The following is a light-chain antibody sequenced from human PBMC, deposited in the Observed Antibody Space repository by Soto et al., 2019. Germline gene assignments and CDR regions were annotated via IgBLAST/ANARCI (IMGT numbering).Light chain of an antibody. CDR3: SSYTTSSTVV. CDR2: EVS. Sequence: QSVLTQPASVSGSPGQSITISCTGTSRDVGAYDYVSWYQQHPGKVPKLMISEVSDRPSGVSNRFSGSKSGNTASLTISGLQAEDEAVYFCSSYTTSSTVVFGGGTKLTVL. V-gene: IGLV2-14*01. J-gene: IGLJ2*01. CDR1: SRDVGAYDY.